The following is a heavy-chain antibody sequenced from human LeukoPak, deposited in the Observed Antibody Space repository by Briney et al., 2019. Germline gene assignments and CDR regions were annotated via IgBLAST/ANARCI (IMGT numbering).Heavy chain of an antibody. J-gene: IGHJ4*02. CDR1: GGSLSGYY. CDR3: ARGRDSSWLPFDY. CDR2: INHSGST. D-gene: IGHD6-13*01. V-gene: IGHV4-34*01. Sequence: PSETLSLTCAVYGGSLSGYYWSWIRQPPGKGLEWIGEINHSGSTNYNPSLKSRVTISVDTPKNQFSLKLSSVTAADTAVYYCARGRDSSWLPFDYWGEGTLVTVSS.